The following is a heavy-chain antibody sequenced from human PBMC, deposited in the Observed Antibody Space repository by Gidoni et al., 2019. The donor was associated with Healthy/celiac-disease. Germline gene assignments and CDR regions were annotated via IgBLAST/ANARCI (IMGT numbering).Heavy chain of an antibody. CDR1: GFTFRNAW. V-gene: IGHV3-15*01. J-gene: IGHJ4*02. CDR2: IKSKADGGTT. D-gene: IGHD3-3*01. Sequence: EVQLVESGGGLVKPGGSLRLSCAASGFTFRNAWMSWVRQPPGKGLEWVGRIKSKADGGTTDYAAPVKGRFTISRDDAKNTLYLQMNSLKTEDTAVYYCTTYYDFWSGYYLGYWGQGTLVTVSS. CDR3: TTYYDFWSGYYLGY.